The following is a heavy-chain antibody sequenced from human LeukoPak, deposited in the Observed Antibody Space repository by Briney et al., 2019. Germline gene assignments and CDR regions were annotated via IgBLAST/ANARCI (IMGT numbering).Heavy chain of an antibody. CDR1: GDSTSSYY. CDR2: IYYTGNT. D-gene: IGHD2-2*01. CDR3: AEGRRSTCARGIDY. J-gene: IGHJ4*03. Sequence: ASQTLSLTCTVSGDSTSSYYWSWIRQPPGKGLEWIGYIYYTGNTNFNPALKSRVTISVDKPKNQISLKITSMTAADTAVYYCAEGRRSTCARGIDYWGQGTPVTVSS. V-gene: IGHV4-59*01.